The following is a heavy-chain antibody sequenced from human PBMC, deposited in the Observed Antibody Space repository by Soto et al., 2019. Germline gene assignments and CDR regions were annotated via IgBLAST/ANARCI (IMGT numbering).Heavy chain of an antibody. J-gene: IGHJ4*02. CDR3: TRISLVGATGGRYFDY. Sequence: VQRVESGGGLVRPGGSLRLSCPASGFILSAHNMTWVGRGPGRGLEWVGRIKNKANSYTTEYAASVKGRFTISRDDSKNSLYLQMNSLKTEDTAVYYCTRISLVGATGGRYFDYWGQGTLLTVSS. CDR1: GFILSAHN. CDR2: IKNKANSYTT. V-gene: IGHV3-72*01. D-gene: IGHD1-26*01.